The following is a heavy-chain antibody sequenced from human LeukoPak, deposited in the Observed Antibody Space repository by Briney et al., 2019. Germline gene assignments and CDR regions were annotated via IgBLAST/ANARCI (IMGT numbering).Heavy chain of an antibody. V-gene: IGHV4-34*01. CDR3: ARARGYSYGQTNWFDP. CDR1: GFTFSSYA. Sequence: GSLRLSCAASGFTFSSYAMSWIRQPPGKGLEWIGEINHSGSTNYNTSLKSRVTISVDTSKNQFSLKLSSVTAADTAVYYCARARGYSYGQTNWFDPWGQGTLVTVSS. J-gene: IGHJ5*02. CDR2: INHSGST. D-gene: IGHD5-18*01.